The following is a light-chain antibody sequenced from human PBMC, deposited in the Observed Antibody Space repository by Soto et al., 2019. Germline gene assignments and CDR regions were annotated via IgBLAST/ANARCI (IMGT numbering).Light chain of an antibody. CDR2: GAS. CDR1: QSISDT. J-gene: IGKJ4*01. CDR3: QPYNNWPLT. Sequence: EIVMTQSPATLSVSPGGRATLSCRASQSISDTLAWYQQKPGQAPRLLIHGASTRAPGFPARFSGSGSGTDFTLTISSLQSEDFAVYYCQPYNNWPLTFGGGTKVEIK. V-gene: IGKV3-15*01.